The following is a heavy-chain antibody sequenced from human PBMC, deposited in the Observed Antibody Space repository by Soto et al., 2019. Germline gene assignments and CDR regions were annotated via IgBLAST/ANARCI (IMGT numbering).Heavy chain of an antibody. Sequence: GGSLRLSCAASGFTFSNAWMNWVRQAPGKGLEWVGRIKSKTDGGTTDYAAPVKGRFTISRDDSKTTLYLQMNSLKTEDTAVYYCTTVKWFGESYYYGMDVWGQGTTVTVSS. CDR2: IKSKTDGGTT. J-gene: IGHJ6*02. D-gene: IGHD3-10*01. V-gene: IGHV3-15*07. CDR3: TTVKWFGESYYYGMDV. CDR1: GFTFSNAW.